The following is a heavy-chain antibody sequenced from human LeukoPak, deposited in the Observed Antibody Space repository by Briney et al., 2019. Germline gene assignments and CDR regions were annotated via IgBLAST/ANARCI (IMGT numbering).Heavy chain of an antibody. Sequence: SETLSLTCAVYGGSFSGYYWSWIRQPPGKGLEWIGEVNHSGSTNYNPSLKSRVTISVDTSKNQFSLKLSSVTAADTAVYYCARAGGANCSSTSCSERNWFDPWGQGTLVTVSS. J-gene: IGHJ5*02. V-gene: IGHV4-34*01. CDR3: ARAGGANCSSTSCSERNWFDP. D-gene: IGHD2-2*01. CDR2: VNHSGST. CDR1: GGSFSGYY.